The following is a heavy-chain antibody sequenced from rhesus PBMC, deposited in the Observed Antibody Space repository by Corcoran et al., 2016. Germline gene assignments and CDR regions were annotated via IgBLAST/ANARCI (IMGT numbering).Heavy chain of an antibody. D-gene: IGHD6-25*01. CDR2: ISGSSGIT. J-gene: IGHJ4*01. V-gene: IGHV4-65*01. Sequence: QVQLPESGPGLVKPSETLSLTCAVSGGSISSSTWWSWIRQPPGKGLEWLGYISGSSGITYYNPSLKSRVTISTDTSKNQFSLKLSSVTAADTAVYYCARVGQLGFFDYWGQGVLVTVSS. CDR1: GGSISSSTW. CDR3: ARVGQLGFFDY.